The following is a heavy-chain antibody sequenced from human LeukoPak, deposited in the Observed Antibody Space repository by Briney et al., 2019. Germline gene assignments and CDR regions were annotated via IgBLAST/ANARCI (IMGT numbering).Heavy chain of an antibody. D-gene: IGHD2-2*01. CDR2: ISTSSRYI. CDR1: GFTFSSFD. J-gene: IGHJ5*02. CDR3: ARADCSGSTCYLRRSWFDP. Sequence: PGGSLRLSCAASGFTFSSFDMNWVCQAPGKGLEWVSSISTSSRYIYYRDSVKGRFTISRDDAKNSLYLQMNSLRVEDTAVYYCARADCSGSTCYLRRSWFDPWGQGTLVTVSS. V-gene: IGHV3-21*01.